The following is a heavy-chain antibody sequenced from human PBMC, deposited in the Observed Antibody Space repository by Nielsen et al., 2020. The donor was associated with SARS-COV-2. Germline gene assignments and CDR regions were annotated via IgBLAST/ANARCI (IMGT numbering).Heavy chain of an antibody. Sequence: SVKVSCKASGGTFSSYAISWVRQAPGQGLEWMGGIIPIFGTANYAQKFQGRVTITADESTSTAYMELRSLRSDDTAVYYCARTTPPKRNWFDPWGQGTLVTVSS. J-gene: IGHJ5*02. D-gene: IGHD1-26*01. CDR3: ARTTPPKRNWFDP. CDR2: IIPIFGTA. CDR1: GGTFSSYA. V-gene: IGHV1-69*13.